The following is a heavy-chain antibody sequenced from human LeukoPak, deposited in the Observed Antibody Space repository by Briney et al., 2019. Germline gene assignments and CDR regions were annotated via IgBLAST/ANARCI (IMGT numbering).Heavy chain of an antibody. Sequence: GGSLRLSCAASGFTFSSYAMSWVRQAPGKGLEWVSAISGSGGSTYYADSVKGRFTISRDNSKNTLYLQMNSLRAEDTDVYYCAKAVAVAGTTALFDYWGQGTLVTVSS. CDR1: GFTFSSYA. CDR2: ISGSGGST. CDR3: AKAVAVAGTTALFDY. V-gene: IGHV3-23*01. D-gene: IGHD6-19*01. J-gene: IGHJ4*02.